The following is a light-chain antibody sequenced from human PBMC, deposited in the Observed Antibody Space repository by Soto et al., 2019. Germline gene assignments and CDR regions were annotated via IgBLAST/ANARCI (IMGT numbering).Light chain of an antibody. CDR1: SSDVGSYNL. Sequence: QSALTQPASVSGSPGQSITTSCTGTSSDVGSYNLVSWYQQHPGKAPKLMIYEGSKRPSGVSNRFSGSKSGNTASLTISGLQAEDEADYYCCSYAGSSDVFGTGTKLTVL. V-gene: IGLV2-23*01. J-gene: IGLJ1*01. CDR3: CSYAGSSDV. CDR2: EGS.